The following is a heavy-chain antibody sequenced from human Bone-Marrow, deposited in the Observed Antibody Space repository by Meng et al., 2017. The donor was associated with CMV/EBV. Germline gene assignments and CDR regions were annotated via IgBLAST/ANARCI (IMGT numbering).Heavy chain of an antibody. CDR3: ARVSVDYYYYGMDV. D-gene: IGHD3-10*01. Sequence: GGSLRLSCAASGFTFSSYAMHWVRQAPGKGLEWVAVISYDGSNKYYADSVKGRFTISRDNSKNTLYLQMNSLRAEDTAVYYCARVSVDYYYYGMDVWGQGATVTVYS. CDR1: GFTFSSYA. CDR2: ISYDGSNK. J-gene: IGHJ6*02. V-gene: IGHV3-30-3*01.